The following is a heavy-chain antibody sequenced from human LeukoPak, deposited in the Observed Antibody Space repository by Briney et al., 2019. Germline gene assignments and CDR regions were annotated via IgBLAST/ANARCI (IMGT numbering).Heavy chain of an antibody. D-gene: IGHD3-10*01. V-gene: IGHV3-74*01. CDR3: ATARGDAFDI. Sequence: GGSLRLSCAASGFTFSSYGMHWVRQAPGKGLVWVSRIYSDGSGTSYAESVKGRFTISRDNAKNTLFLQMNSLTAEDTAVYYCATARGDAFDIWGQGAMVTVS. CDR1: GFTFSSYG. J-gene: IGHJ3*02. CDR2: IYSDGSGT.